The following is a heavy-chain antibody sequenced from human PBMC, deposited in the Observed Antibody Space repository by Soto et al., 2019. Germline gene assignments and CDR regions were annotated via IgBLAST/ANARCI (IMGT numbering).Heavy chain of an antibody. J-gene: IGHJ5*02. D-gene: IGHD3-22*01. CDR1: GYTFTSYG. Sequence: ASVKVSCKASGYTFTSYGISWVRQAPGQGLEWMGWISAYNGNTNYAQKLQGRVTMTTDTSTSTAYMELRSLRSDDTAVYYCAREGMGDYDSSGYYGDNWFDPWGQGTLVTVSS. V-gene: IGHV1-18*01. CDR2: ISAYNGNT. CDR3: AREGMGDYDSSGYYGDNWFDP.